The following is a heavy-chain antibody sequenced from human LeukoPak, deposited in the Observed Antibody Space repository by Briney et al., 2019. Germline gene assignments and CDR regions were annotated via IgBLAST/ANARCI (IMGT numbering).Heavy chain of an antibody. Sequence: GASVTVSCKTSGYTFTSYAVGWVRQAPGQGPEWMGWSSGYGGKTNYAQRLQGRVTMTTDTSTNTAYMELRSLRSDDTAVYYCARVIDCSRAICQTNWFDPWGQGTLVTVSS. J-gene: IGHJ5*02. CDR1: GYTFTSYA. CDR2: SSGYGGKT. CDR3: ARVIDCSRAICQTNWFDP. D-gene: IGHD2-2*01. V-gene: IGHV1-18*01.